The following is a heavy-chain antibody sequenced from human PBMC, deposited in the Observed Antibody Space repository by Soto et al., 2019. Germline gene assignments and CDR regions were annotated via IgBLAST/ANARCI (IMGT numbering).Heavy chain of an antibody. J-gene: IGHJ6*02. Sequence: GSLRLSCEVSGFTFSMYSMSWVRQSPGKGLEWVAKIPQEGVDGHYADSVKGRFTISRDNGKNSLYLQLNNLRAEDTAVYYCARDHLILPAHDFFYGSDVWGRGATVTVSS. V-gene: IGHV3-7*03. CDR3: ARDHLILPAHDFFYGSDV. CDR2: IPQEGVDG. D-gene: IGHD2-21*02. CDR1: GFTFSMYS.